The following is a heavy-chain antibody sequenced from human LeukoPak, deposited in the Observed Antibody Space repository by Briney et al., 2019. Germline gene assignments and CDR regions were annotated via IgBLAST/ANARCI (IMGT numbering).Heavy chain of an antibody. CDR2: ISYDGSNK. Sequence: GGSLRLSCAASGFTFSSYGMHWVRQAPGKGLEWVAVISYDGSNKYYADSVKGRFTISRDNSKNTLYLQVNSLRAEDTAVYYCARAYDSSGYYLSCYFDYWGQGTLVTVSS. CDR1: GFTFSSYG. CDR3: ARAYDSSGYYLSCYFDY. V-gene: IGHV3-30*03. D-gene: IGHD3-22*01. J-gene: IGHJ4*02.